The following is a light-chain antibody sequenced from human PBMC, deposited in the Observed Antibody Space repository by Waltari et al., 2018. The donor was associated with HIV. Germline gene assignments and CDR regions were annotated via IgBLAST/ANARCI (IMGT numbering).Light chain of an antibody. J-gene: IGLJ2*01. CDR2: EVT. V-gene: IGLV2-8*01. Sequence: QSALTQPPSASGSPGPSVTIPCTGTGNDVGASDYDPWYQKHPGIAPELLIYEVTKLPSGVPARFSGSKSGNTASLTFSGRQPKDDGPYSCTSYVANYAVFFGGGTKLTFL. CDR3: TSYVANYAVF. CDR1: GNDVGASDY.